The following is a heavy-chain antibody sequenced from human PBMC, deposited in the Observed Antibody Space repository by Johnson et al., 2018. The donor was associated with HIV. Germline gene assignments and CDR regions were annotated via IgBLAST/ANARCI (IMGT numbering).Heavy chain of an antibody. Sequence: QEQLVESGGGLVKPGGSLRLSCAASGFSFSDYYMSWIRQAPGKGLEWVSYISSSGSTIYYADFVKGRFTISRDNAKKSMYLQMNSLRAEDTALYYCARDSTPWGGDHVGYAFDIWGRGTMVTVSS. J-gene: IGHJ3*02. V-gene: IGHV3-11*04. CDR3: ARDSTPWGGDHVGYAFDI. D-gene: IGHD4-17*01. CDR1: GFSFSDYY. CDR2: ISSSGSTI.